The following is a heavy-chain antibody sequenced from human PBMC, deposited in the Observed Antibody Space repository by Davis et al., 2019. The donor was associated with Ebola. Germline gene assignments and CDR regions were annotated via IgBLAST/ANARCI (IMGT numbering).Heavy chain of an antibody. CDR3: VRSSGVSGDYKEK. D-gene: IGHD4-17*01. Sequence: SWVRQAPGKGLEWVGNIDNSGITYYNPSLKSRIQISVETPKNQFSLKLVSVTAADTAMYYCVRSSGVSGDYKEKWGRGTLVTVSS. J-gene: IGHJ4*02. V-gene: IGHV4-30-2*05. CDR2: IDNSGIT.